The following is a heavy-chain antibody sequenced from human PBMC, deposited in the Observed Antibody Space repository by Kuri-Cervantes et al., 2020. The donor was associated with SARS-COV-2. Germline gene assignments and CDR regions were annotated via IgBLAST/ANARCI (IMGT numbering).Heavy chain of an antibody. CDR2: IYTSGST. Sequence: GSLRLSCTVSGYSISSGYYWGWIRQPAGKGLEWIGRIYTSGSTNYNPSLKSRVTMSVDTSKNQFSLKLSSVTAADTAVYYCARVSSYDFWSGSTFSLYYYYYYMDVWGKGTTVTSP. J-gene: IGHJ6*03. CDR1: GYSISSGYY. CDR3: ARVSSYDFWSGSTFSLYYYYYYMDV. V-gene: IGHV4-4*07. D-gene: IGHD3-3*01.